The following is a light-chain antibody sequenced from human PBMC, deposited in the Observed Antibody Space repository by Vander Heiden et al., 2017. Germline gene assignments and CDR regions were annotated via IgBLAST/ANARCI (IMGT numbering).Light chain of an antibody. J-gene: IGKJ4*01. Sequence: DIVMTQSPLSLPVTPGEPASISCRSSQSLLHSNGYNYLDWYLQKPGQSPQLLIYLGSNRASGVHDRFSGSGSGTDFTLKISRVEAEDVGGYDCMGTLTFGGGTKVEIK. V-gene: IGKV2-28*01. CDR1: QSLLHSNGYNY. CDR3: MGTLT. CDR2: LGS.